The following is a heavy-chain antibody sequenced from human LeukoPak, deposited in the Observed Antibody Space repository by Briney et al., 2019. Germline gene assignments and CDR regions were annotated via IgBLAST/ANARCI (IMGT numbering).Heavy chain of an antibody. CDR1: GYSISSGYY. V-gene: IGHV4-38-2*02. Sequence: SETLSLTCTVSGYSISSGYYWGWIRQPPGKGLEWIGSIYHSGSTYYNPSLKSRVTISVDTSKNQFSLKLSSVTAADTAVYYCAGWFGELEGYYYYMDVWGKGTTVTISS. CDR3: AGWFGELEGYYYYMDV. J-gene: IGHJ6*03. D-gene: IGHD3-10*01. CDR2: IYHSGST.